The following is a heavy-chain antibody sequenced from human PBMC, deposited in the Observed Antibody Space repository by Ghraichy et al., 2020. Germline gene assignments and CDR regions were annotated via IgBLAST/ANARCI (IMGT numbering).Heavy chain of an antibody. CDR2: INPNSGGT. V-gene: IGHV1-2*02. CDR1: GYTFTGYY. Sequence: ASVKVSCKASGYTFTGYYMHWVRQAPGQGLEWMGWINPNSGGTNYAQKFQGRVTMTRDTSISTAYMELSRLRSDDTAVYYCARALPYYYYGMDVWSQGTTVTVSS. J-gene: IGHJ6*02. CDR3: ARALPYYYYGMDV. D-gene: IGHD1-26*01.